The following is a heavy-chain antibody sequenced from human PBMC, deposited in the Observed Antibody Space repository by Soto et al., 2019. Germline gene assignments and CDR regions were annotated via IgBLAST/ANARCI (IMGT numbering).Heavy chain of an antibody. CDR1: GGSISSGSYY. CDR2: IYYSEST. Sequence: SETLSLTCTVSGGSISSGSYYWSWIRQHPGKGLEWIGYIYYSESTYYNPSLKSRVTISVDTSKNQFSLKLSSVTAADTAVYYCAMGRFWSGYSYYMDVWGKGTTVTVSS. CDR3: AMGRFWSGYSYYMDV. J-gene: IGHJ6*03. V-gene: IGHV4-31*03. D-gene: IGHD3-3*01.